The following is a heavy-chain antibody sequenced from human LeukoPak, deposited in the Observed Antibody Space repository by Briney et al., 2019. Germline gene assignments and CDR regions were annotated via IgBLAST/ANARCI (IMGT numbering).Heavy chain of an antibody. D-gene: IGHD3-22*01. CDR1: GYTFTSYG. CDR2: ISAYNGNT. J-gene: IGHJ4*02. V-gene: IGHV1-18*01. CDR3: ARPDSSGYGYYFDY. Sequence: SVKVSCKASGYTFTSYGISWVRQAPGQGLEWMGWISAYNGNTNYTQKLQGRVTMTTDASTSTAYMELRSLRSDDTAVYYCARPDSSGYGYYFDYWGQGTLVTVSS.